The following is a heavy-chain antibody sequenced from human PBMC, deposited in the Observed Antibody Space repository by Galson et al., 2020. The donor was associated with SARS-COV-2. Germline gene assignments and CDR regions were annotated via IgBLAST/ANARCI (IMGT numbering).Heavy chain of an antibody. D-gene: IGHD3-10*01. Sequence: SGPTLVKPTQTLTLTCTFSGFSLSTSGMCVSWIRQPPGKALEWLARIDWDDDKYYSTSLKTRLTISKDTSKNQVVLTMTNMDPVDTATYYCARVLITMVRGVPHLYYYYGMDVWGQGTTVTVSS. CDR1: GFSLSTSGMC. CDR2: IDWDDDK. CDR3: ARVLITMVRGVPHLYYYYGMDV. V-gene: IGHV2-70*11. J-gene: IGHJ6*02.